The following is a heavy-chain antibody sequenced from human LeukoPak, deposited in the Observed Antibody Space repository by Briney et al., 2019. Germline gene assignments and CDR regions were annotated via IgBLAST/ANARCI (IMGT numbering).Heavy chain of an antibody. Sequence: SXTLSLTCTVSGGSISSYYWSWIRQPPGKGLEWIGYIYYSGSTNYNPSLKSRVTISVDTSKNQFSLKLSSVTAADTAVYYCAREDDWNQLFDYWGQGTLVTVSS. CDR2: IYYSGST. CDR3: AREDDWNQLFDY. D-gene: IGHD1-1*01. CDR1: GGSISSYY. J-gene: IGHJ4*02. V-gene: IGHV4-59*01.